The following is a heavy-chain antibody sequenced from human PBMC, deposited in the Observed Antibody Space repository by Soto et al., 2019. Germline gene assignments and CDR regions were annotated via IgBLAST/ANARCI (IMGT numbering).Heavy chain of an antibody. CDR1: GGSVSSGGYY. D-gene: IGHD2-2*01. CDR2: IYYGGST. Sequence: QVQLQESGPGLVKPSQTLSLTCTVSGGSVSSGGYYWSWIRQHPGKGLEWIGYIYYGGSTYYNPSLKSRVTISLDTSKNQFSLKLSSVTAADTAVYYCARVRSSTYYYYYYMDVWGKGTTVTVSS. J-gene: IGHJ6*03. V-gene: IGHV4-31*03. CDR3: ARVRSSTYYYYYYMDV.